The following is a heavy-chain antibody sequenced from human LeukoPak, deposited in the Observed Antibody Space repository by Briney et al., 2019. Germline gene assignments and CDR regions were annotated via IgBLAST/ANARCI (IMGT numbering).Heavy chain of an antibody. J-gene: IGHJ4*02. CDR1: GGSFSGYY. D-gene: IGHD1-20*01. CDR3: ARAYNWNDVVSKHKSGFDY. Sequence: SETLSLTCAVYGGSFSGYYWRWIRQPPGQGLEWIGEINHSGSTNYNPSLKSRVTISVDTFKNQFSLKLSSVTAADTAVYYCARAYNWNDVVSKHKSGFDYGGQGTLVTVSS. CDR2: INHSGST. V-gene: IGHV4-34*01.